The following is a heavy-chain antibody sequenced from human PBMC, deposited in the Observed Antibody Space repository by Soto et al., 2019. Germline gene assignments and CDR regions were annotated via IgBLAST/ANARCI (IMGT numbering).Heavy chain of an antibody. D-gene: IGHD6-6*01. J-gene: IGHJ5*02. CDR2: INPNSGGI. V-gene: IGHV1-2*02. CDR1: GYTFTDYY. CDR3: ARPEYGWFDP. Sequence: ASVKVSCKASGYTFTDYYIHWVRQAPGQGLEWMGWINPNSGGINYAQKFQGRVTVTRDTSVTTAYMELSSLRSEDTAVYYCARPEYGWFDPWGQGTLVTVSS.